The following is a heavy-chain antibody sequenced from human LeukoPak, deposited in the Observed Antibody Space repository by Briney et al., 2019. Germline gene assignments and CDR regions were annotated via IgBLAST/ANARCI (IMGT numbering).Heavy chain of an antibody. CDR3: AREYSSSRYDY. Sequence: PSETLSLTRSVSGGSISSSGYYWGWIRQPPGKGLEWIGSVYYSGTTYYNPSLKSRVTISVDTSKNQFSLRLSSVTAADTAVYYCAREYSSSRYDYWGQGTLVSVSS. J-gene: IGHJ4*02. CDR2: VYYSGTT. CDR1: GGSISSSGYY. V-gene: IGHV4-39*07. D-gene: IGHD2-2*01.